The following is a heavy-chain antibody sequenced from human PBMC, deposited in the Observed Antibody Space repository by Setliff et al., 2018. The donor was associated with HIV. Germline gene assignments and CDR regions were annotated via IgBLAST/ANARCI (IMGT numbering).Heavy chain of an antibody. V-gene: IGHV4-30-4*08. CDR1: GGSISSGDYY. J-gene: IGHJ6*02. D-gene: IGHD7-27*01. CDR2: IYYSGST. Sequence: KPSETLSLTCTVSGGSISSGDYYWSWIRQPPGKGLEWIGNIYYSGSTYYNPSLKSRVTISIDTPKNQFSLKLNSVTAADTAMYYCATGGGPNPTLGHSYRYYYGMDVWGQGTTVTVSS. CDR3: ATGGGPNPTLGHSYRYYYGMDV.